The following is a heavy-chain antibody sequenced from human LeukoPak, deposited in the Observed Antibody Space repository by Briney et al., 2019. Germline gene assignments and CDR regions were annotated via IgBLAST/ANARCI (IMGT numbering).Heavy chain of an antibody. CDR3: ARTPPYDILTGYSEYYFDY. D-gene: IGHD3-9*01. CDR2: IIPIFGTA. CDR1: GGTFSSYA. Sequence: ASVKVSCKASGGTFSSYANSWVRQAPGQGLEWMGGIIPIFGTANYAQKFQGRVTITADESTSTAYMELSSLRSEDTAVYYCARTPPYDILTGYSEYYFDYWGQGTLVTVSS. V-gene: IGHV1-69*13. J-gene: IGHJ4*02.